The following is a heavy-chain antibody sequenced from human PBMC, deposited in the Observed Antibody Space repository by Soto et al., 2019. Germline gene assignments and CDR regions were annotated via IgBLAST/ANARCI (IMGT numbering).Heavy chain of an antibody. J-gene: IGHJ6*01. V-gene: IGHV3-48*02. CDR3: ARAVTWGLDV. D-gene: IGHD3-10*01. CDR1: GFTFSLYS. CDR2: ISRSSTGI. Sequence: EVQLVESGGGLVQPGGSLRLSCAASGFTFSLYSMSWVRQAPGKGLEWVSYISRSSTGIHYADSVKGRFTISRDDVTNTMHLQMNSLRDGDTAVYYCARAVTWGLDVWGQGTTVSISS.